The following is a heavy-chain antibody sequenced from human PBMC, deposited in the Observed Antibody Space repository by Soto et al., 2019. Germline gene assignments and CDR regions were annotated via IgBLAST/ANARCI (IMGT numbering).Heavy chain of an antibody. Sequence: GSLRLSCAASGFTFSSYEMNWVRQAPGKGLEWVSYISSSGSTIYYADSVKGRFTISRDNAKNSLYLQMNSLRAEDTAVYYCARDGYNSFDYYYGMDVWGQGTTVTVS. V-gene: IGHV3-48*03. CDR2: ISSSGSTI. D-gene: IGHD5-12*01. CDR3: ARDGYNSFDYYYGMDV. CDR1: GFTFSSYE. J-gene: IGHJ6*02.